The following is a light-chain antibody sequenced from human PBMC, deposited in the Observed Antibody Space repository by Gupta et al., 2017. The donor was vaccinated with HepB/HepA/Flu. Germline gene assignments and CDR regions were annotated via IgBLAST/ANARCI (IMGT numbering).Light chain of an antibody. CDR1: SSDVGSYNY. Sequence: QSALTQPASVSGSPGQSITISCTGTSSDVGSYNYVSWYQQHPGKAPKLMIYDVSNRPSGVSNRFSGSKSGSTASLTIFGLQAEDEADYYCSSYTSSNTLVFGGGTKLTVL. CDR2: DVS. CDR3: SSYTSSNTLV. J-gene: IGLJ2*01. V-gene: IGLV2-14*03.